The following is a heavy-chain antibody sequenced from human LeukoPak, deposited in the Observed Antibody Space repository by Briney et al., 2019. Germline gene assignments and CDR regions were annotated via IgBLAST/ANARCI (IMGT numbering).Heavy chain of an antibody. V-gene: IGHV4-38-2*02. J-gene: IGHJ4*02. CDR1: GYSISSYY. D-gene: IGHD5-24*01. CDR2: IYYSGST. CDR3: ARSRGWLQSHPLDY. Sequence: SETLSLTCNVSGYSISSYYWGWIRQPPGKGLEWIGSIYYSGSTYYNPSLKSRVTISVDTSKNQFSLKLSSVTAADTAVYYCARSRGWLQSHPLDYWGQGTLVTVSS.